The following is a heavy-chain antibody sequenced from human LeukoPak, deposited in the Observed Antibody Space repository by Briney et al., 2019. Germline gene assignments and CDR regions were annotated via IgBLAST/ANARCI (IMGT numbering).Heavy chain of an antibody. V-gene: IGHV3-48*03. J-gene: IGHJ5*02. CDR3: ARGDPHADL. CDR2: ITISGHTK. CDR1: GFAFSTYE. Sequence: GGSLRLSCAASGFAFSTYEMSWVRQAPGKGLEWIADITISGHTKNYADSVKGRFTISRDNARSSLHLQMNSLRVEDTGVFYCARGDPHADLWGQGTLVTVS.